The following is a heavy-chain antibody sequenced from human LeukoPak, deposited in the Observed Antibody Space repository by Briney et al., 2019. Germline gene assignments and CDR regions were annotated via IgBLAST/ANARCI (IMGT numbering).Heavy chain of an antibody. CDR1: GYTFSDFY. V-gene: IGHV1-2*02. J-gene: IGHJ4*02. D-gene: IGHD3-3*02. CDR2: ITPKSGDT. CDR3: ARVRLADERAWAY. Sequence: ASVKVSCKASGYTFSDFYVHWVRQAPGQGLEYVGWITPKSGDTYSPQRFQGRVTMTRDASISTAYMELSSLRSDDTAVYFCARVRLADERAWAYWGQGTLVTVSS.